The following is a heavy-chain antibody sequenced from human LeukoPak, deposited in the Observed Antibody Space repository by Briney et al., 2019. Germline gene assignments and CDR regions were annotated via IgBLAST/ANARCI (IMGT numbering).Heavy chain of an antibody. D-gene: IGHD6-19*01. J-gene: IGHJ5*02. CDR2: MNPNSGNT. V-gene: IGHV1-8*01. CDR1: GYTFTSYD. Sequence: ASVKVSCKASGYTFTSYDINWVRQATGQGLEWMGWMNPNSGNTGYAQKFQGRVTMTRNTSISTAYTELSSLRSEDTAVYYCAREAVAGTEGWFDPWGQGTLVTVSS. CDR3: AREAVAGTEGWFDP.